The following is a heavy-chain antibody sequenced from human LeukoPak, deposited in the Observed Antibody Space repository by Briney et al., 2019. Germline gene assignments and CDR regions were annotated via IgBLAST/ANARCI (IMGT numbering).Heavy chain of an antibody. CDR1: GDSISSSIYY. CDR2: IYHSGST. D-gene: IGHD5-24*01. CDR3: ARGYTGRMATITGFYYYYYYMDV. Sequence: SETLSLNCTISGDSISSSIYYWGWIRQPPGKGLEWIGSIYHSGSTYYNPSLKSRVTISVDTSKNQFSLKLSSVTAADTAVYYCARGYTGRMATITGFYYYYYYMDVWGKGTTVTVSS. J-gene: IGHJ6*03. V-gene: IGHV4-39*07.